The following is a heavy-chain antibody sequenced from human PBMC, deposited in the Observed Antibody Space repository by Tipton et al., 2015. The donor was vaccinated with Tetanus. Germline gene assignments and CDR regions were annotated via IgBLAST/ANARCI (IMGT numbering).Heavy chain of an antibody. Sequence: SLRLSCEASGFTFSTYWMHWVRQAPGKGLVWVSRIDSDGSGTTYADSVKGRFTISRDNAKNTLYLQMNSLRAEDSAVYYCVREGRVFGPARLSYFDFWGQGTLVTVSS. CDR2: IDSDGSGT. D-gene: IGHD2-8*01. V-gene: IGHV3-74*01. CDR3: VREGRVFGPARLSYFDF. J-gene: IGHJ4*02. CDR1: GFTFSTYW.